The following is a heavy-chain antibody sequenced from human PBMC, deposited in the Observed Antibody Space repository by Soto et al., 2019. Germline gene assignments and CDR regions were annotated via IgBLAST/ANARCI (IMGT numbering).Heavy chain of an antibody. J-gene: IGHJ5*01. CDR3: AKSLRWISTSPPFDS. CDR2: ISYDGSNK. V-gene: IGHV3-30*18. Sequence: QVQLVESGGGVVQPGRSLRLSCAASGFTFRRYGMHWVRQATGKGLERLAVISYDGSNKYYADSVQGRFTISRDNSKNTLYLRMNSLRAEDTSVYYFAKSLRWISTSPPFDSWCQGTLVSVSS. D-gene: IGHD2-2*01. CDR1: GFTFRRYG.